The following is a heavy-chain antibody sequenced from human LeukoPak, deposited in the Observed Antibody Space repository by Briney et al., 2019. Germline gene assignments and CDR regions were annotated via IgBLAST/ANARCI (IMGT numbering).Heavy chain of an antibody. V-gene: IGHV1-69*13. CDR1: GGTFSSYA. CDR3: AREVGGYSSGYSIFDY. CDR2: IIPIFGTA. D-gene: IGHD5-18*01. J-gene: IGHJ4*02. Sequence: GASVKVSCKASGGTFSSYAITWVRQAPGQGLEWMGGIIPIFGTANSAQKFQGRVTITAHESTSTAYMDLSRMRSEDTALYYCAREVGGYSSGYSIFDYWGQGTLVTASS.